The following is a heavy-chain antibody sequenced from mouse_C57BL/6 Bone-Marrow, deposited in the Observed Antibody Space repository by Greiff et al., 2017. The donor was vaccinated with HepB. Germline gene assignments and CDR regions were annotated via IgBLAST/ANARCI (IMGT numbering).Heavy chain of an antibody. D-gene: IGHD2-4*01. CDR3: TSWRLRRGPWFAY. V-gene: IGHV1-5*01. J-gene: IGHJ3*01. CDR2: IYPGNSDT. Sequence: VHVKQSGTVLARPGASVKMSCKTSGYTFTSYWMHWVKQRPGQGLEWIGAIYPGNSDTSYNQKFKGKAKLTAVTSASTAYMELSSLTNEDSAVYYCTSWRLRRGPWFAYWGQGTLVTVSA. CDR1: GYTFTSYW.